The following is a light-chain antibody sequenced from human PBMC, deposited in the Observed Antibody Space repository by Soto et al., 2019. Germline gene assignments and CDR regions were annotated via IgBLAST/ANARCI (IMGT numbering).Light chain of an antibody. CDR2: AAS. CDR1: QGISSY. CDR3: KQYYDYPVT. V-gene: IGKV1-8*01. J-gene: IGKJ4*01. Sequence: IRMTQSPSSFSASTGDRVTITCRASQGISSYLAWYQQKPGKAPKLLIYAASTLQSGVPSRFSGSGSGTDFTLTISYLQSEDFATYYCKQYYDYPVTFGGGTKVEIK.